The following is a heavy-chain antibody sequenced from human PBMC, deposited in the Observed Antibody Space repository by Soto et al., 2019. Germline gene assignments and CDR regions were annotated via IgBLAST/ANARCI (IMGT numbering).Heavy chain of an antibody. CDR3: ARRGDGYNAGYYYVLDV. V-gene: IGHV5-51*01. D-gene: IGHD5-12*01. Sequence: GESLKISCKGSGYDFSNYWIGWLRQKPGKGLEWMGIIYPGDPDPRYSPSFQGQVTISADKSISTAYLQWGSLKASDTAKYYCARRGDGYNAGYYYVLDVWGQGSTVSVSS. J-gene: IGHJ6*01. CDR2: IYPGDPDP. CDR1: GYDFSNYW.